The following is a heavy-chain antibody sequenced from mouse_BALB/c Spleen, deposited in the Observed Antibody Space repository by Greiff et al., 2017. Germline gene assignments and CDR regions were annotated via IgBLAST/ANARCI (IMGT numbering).Heavy chain of an antibody. CDR1: GYSITSDYA. CDR3: ARGFPHRHYGSSWDWFAY. J-gene: IGHJ3*01. D-gene: IGHD1-1*01. V-gene: IGHV3-2*02. CDR2: ISYSGST. Sequence: EVKLQESGPGLVKPSQSLSLTCTVTGYSITSDYAWNWIRQFPGNKLEWMGYISYSGSTSYNPSLKSRISITRDTSKNQFFLQLNSVTTEDTATYYCARGFPHRHYGSSWDWFAYWGQGTLVTVSA.